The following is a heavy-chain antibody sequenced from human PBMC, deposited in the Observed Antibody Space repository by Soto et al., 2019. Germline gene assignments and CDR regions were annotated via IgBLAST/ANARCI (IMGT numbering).Heavy chain of an antibody. J-gene: IGHJ6*03. CDR1: GFTFSSYG. CDR2: ISYDGSNK. CDR3: AKDGGYCSGGSCYSVYYYYYMDV. D-gene: IGHD2-15*01. V-gene: IGHV3-30*18. Sequence: GGSLRLSCAASGFTFSSYGMHWVRQAPGKGLEWVAVISYDGSNKYYADSVKGRFTISRDNSKNTLYLQMNSLRAEDTAVYYCAKDGGYCSGGSCYSVYYYYYMDVWGKGTTVTVSS.